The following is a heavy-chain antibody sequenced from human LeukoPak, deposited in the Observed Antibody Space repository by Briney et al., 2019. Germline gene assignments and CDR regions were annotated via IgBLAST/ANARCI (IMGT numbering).Heavy chain of an antibody. CDR2: IYPGDSDT. CDR3: ARPITMIVVDAFDI. J-gene: IGHJ3*02. D-gene: IGHD3-22*01. V-gene: IGHV5-51*01. Sequence: GESLKISCKGSGYSFTSYWIGWVRQMPGKGLEWMGIIYPGDSDTRYSPSFQGQVTISADKSISTAYLQWSSLKASDTAMYYCARPITMIVVDAFDIWGQGQWSPSLQ. CDR1: GYSFTSYW.